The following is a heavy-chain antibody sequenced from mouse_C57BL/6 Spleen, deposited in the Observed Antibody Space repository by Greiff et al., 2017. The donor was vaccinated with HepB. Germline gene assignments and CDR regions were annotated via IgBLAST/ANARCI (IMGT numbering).Heavy chain of an antibody. V-gene: IGHV1-58*01. CDR1: GYTFTSYG. J-gene: IGHJ2*01. D-gene: IGHD1-1*01. CDR3: ARSELLKPDHPFDY. Sequence: VQLKESGAELVRPGSSVKMSCKTSGYTFTSYGINWVKQRPGQGLEWIGYIYIGNGYTEYNEKFKGKATLTSDTSSSTAYMQLSSLTSEDSAIYFCARSELLKPDHPFDYWGQGTTLTVSS. CDR2: IYIGNGYT.